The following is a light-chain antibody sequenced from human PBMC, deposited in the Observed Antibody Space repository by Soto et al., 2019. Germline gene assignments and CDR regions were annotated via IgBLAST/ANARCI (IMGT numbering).Light chain of an antibody. CDR3: QKSYPIPWT. Sequence: DIQLTQSPSSLSASVGDRVTITCRASQPISSHLNWFQQKPGKAPRLLIYAGSRLLGGVPLRFSASESGTDSTLTISSLQPEDLATYFCQKSYPIPWTFGLGTRVEIK. CDR2: AGS. J-gene: IGKJ1*01. CDR1: QPISSH. V-gene: IGKV1-39*01.